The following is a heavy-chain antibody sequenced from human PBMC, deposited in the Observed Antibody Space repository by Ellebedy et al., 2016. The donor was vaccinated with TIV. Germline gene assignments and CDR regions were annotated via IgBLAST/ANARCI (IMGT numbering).Heavy chain of an antibody. D-gene: IGHD3-10*01. CDR3: ARDQGWAYPGSTRFDY. V-gene: IGHV3-7*01. CDR1: GFTFSNYN. Sequence: PGGSLRLSCVASGFTFSNYNMNWVRQSPGKGLEWVANIKQDGSEKWDVDSVKGRFTISRDNAKKSLYLQMSSLREQDTAVYYCARDQGWAYPGSTRFDYWGQGTLVTVSS. CDR2: IKQDGSEK. J-gene: IGHJ4*03.